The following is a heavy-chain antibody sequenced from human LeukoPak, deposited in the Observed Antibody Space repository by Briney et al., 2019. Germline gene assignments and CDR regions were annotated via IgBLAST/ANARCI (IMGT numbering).Heavy chain of an antibody. CDR3: AKRGVVIRVILVGFHKEAYCFDS. CDR1: GITLSNYG. J-gene: IGHJ4*02. D-gene: IGHD3-22*01. CDR2: ISDSGGRT. Sequence: GGSLRLSCAVSGITLSNYGMSWVRQAPGKGLEWVAGISDSGGRTNYADSVKGRFTISRDNPKNTLYLQMNSLRAEDTAVYFCAKRGVVIRVILVGFHKEAYCFDSWGQGALVTVSS. V-gene: IGHV3-23*01.